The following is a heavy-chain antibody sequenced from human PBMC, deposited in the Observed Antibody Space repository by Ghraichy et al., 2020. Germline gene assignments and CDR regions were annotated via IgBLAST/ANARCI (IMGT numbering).Heavy chain of an antibody. J-gene: IGHJ2*01. CDR1: GFTFSSYW. CDR2: IKQDGSEK. CDR3: ARDLGLELWYHWYFDL. V-gene: IGHV3-7*03. D-gene: IGHD5-18*01. Sequence: GGSLRLSCAASGFTFSSYWMNWVRQAPGKGLEWVANIKQDGSEKYYVDSVKGRFTISRDNAKNSLYLQMNSLRAEDTAVYYCARDLGLELWYHWYFDLWGRGTLVTVSS.